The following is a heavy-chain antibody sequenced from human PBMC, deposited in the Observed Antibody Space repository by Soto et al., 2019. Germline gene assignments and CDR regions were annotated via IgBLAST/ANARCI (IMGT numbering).Heavy chain of an antibody. Sequence: GGSLRLSCAAPGFTFSSYWMSWVRQAPGKGLEWVANIKQDGSEKYYVDSVKGRFTISRDNAKNSLYLQMNSLGVEDTATYYCTRILWSSRRDALDIWGQGTTVTVSS. V-gene: IGHV3-7*03. J-gene: IGHJ6*02. CDR3: TRILWSSRRDALDI. CDR2: IKQDGSEK. D-gene: IGHD2-21*01. CDR1: GFTFSSYW.